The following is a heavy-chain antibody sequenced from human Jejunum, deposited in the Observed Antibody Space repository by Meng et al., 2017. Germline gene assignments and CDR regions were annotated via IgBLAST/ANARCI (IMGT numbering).Heavy chain of an antibody. V-gene: IGHV3-23*01. D-gene: IGHD2-2*01. CDR2: IFPTGDTT. CDR1: GFTFSTFA. Sequence: GESLKISCAASGFTFSTFALTWGRQAPGQGLEWGSTIFPTGDTTFYADAVEGRFTISRDNSRSTLLLQMNSLRAEDTAVYYCAKRKFSYAYDFDYWGQGTLVTVSS. J-gene: IGHJ4*02. CDR3: AKRKFSYAYDFDY.